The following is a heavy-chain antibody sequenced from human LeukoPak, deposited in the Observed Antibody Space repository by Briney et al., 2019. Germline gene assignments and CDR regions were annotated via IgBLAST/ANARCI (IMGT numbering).Heavy chain of an antibody. J-gene: IGHJ4*02. D-gene: IGHD3-22*01. V-gene: IGHV1-18*01. CDR2: ISAYNGNT. CDR3: ARSPKRHYYDSSGYYVGDY. CDR1: GYTFTSYG. Sequence: ASAKVSCKASGYTFTSYGISWVRQAPGQGLEWMGWISAYNGNTNYAQKLQGRVTMTTDTSTSTAYMELRSLRSDDTAVYYCARSPKRHYYDSSGYYVGDYWGQGTLVTVSS.